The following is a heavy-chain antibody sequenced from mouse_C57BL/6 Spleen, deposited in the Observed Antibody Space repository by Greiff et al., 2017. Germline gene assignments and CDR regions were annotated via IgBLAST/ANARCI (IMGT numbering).Heavy chain of an antibody. CDR1: GYTFTSYW. CDR3: ARGSYSSSYYWCFDV. J-gene: IGHJ1*03. CDR2: LDPNSGGT. D-gene: IGHD1-1*01. V-gene: IGHV1-72*01. Sequence: QVQLQQPGAELVKPGASVKLSCKASGYTFTSYWMHWVKQRPGRGLEWIGRLDPNSGGTKYNEKFKSKATLTVDKPSSTAYRQLSSLTSEDSAVFYCARGSYSSSYYWCFDVWGTGTTVTVSS.